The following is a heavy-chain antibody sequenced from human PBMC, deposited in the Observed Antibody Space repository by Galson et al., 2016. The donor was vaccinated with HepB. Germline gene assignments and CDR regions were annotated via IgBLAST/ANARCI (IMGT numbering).Heavy chain of an antibody. CDR2: VFLGGST. CDR1: GFTVSDYY. V-gene: IGHV3-53*01. CDR3: TRDGWYDSGSGFDPFDY. Sequence: SLRLSCAASGFTVSDYYMTWVRQAPGKGLEWVSVVFLGGSTYYAQSVEGRFTISRDDSKNTLHLQMNSLTAEDTAVYYCTRDGWYDSGSGFDPFDYWGQGTLVTVSS. D-gene: IGHD6-19*01. J-gene: IGHJ4*02.